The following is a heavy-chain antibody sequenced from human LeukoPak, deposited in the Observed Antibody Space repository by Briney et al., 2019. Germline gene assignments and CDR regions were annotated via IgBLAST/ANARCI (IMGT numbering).Heavy chain of an antibody. Sequence: ASVKVSCRASGGTFSSYAISWVRQAPGQGLEWMGGIIPIFGTANYAQKFQGRVTITADESTSTAYMELSSLRSEDTAVYYCARNYYDSSGYYDYWGQGTLVTVSS. CDR2: IIPIFGTA. J-gene: IGHJ4*02. CDR3: ARNYYDSSGYYDY. D-gene: IGHD3-22*01. CDR1: GGTFSSYA. V-gene: IGHV1-69*13.